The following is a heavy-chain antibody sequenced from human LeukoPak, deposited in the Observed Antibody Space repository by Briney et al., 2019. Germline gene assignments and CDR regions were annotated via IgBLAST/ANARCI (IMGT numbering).Heavy chain of an antibody. Sequence: PGGSLRLSCAASGFTFSKYYMRWVRQAPGKGLEWVATIKEDGSEKSYVDSVKGRFTISRDNAKNSLYLQMNSPRVDDTAVYYCARDVGPSDYWGQGTLVTVSS. CDR2: IKEDGSEK. V-gene: IGHV3-7*01. CDR3: ARDVGPSDY. CDR1: GFTFSKYY. D-gene: IGHD1-26*01. J-gene: IGHJ4*02.